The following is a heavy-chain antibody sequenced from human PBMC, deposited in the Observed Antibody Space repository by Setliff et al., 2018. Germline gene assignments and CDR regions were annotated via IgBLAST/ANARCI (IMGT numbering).Heavy chain of an antibody. CDR2: IYTTGTT. V-gene: IGHV4-61*02. J-gene: IGHJ6*02. CDR1: GASLRSGSNY. CDR3: AREFVVISFVKNIHHHYGMDV. D-gene: IGHD2-21*01. Sequence: LSLTCTVSGASLRSGSNYWGWFRQPAGKGLEWIGRIYTTGTTNYSPSLTGRVTISADTSKNQISLKLSSVSAADTAVYYCAREFVVISFVKNIHHHYGMDVWGQGTTVTVSS.